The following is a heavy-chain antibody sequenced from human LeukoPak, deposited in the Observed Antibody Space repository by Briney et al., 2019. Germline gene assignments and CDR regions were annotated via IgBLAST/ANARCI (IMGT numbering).Heavy chain of an antibody. V-gene: IGHV3-33*01. CDR1: GFTFSSYG. J-gene: IGHJ3*02. CDR3: ARADYGEAGAFDI. Sequence: GGSLRLSCAASGFTFSSYGMHWVRQAPGKGLEWVAVIWYDGSNKYYADSVKGRFTISRDNSKNTLYLQMNSLRAEDTAVYYCARADYGEAGAFDIWGQGTMVTVSS. CDR2: IWYDGSNK. D-gene: IGHD4-17*01.